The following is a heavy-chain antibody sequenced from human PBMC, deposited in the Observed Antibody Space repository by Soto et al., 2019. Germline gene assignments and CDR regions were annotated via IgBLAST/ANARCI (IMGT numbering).Heavy chain of an antibody. Sequence: TSVKVSCKASGYTFTSYGISWVRQAPGQGLEWMGWISAYNGNTNYAQKLQGRVTITTDTPTSTAYMEMRSLRSDDTAVYYCARVRRAYYYDSSGYDYWGQGTLVTVSS. J-gene: IGHJ4*02. CDR2: ISAYNGNT. D-gene: IGHD3-22*01. V-gene: IGHV1-18*01. CDR3: ARVRRAYYYDSSGYDY. CDR1: GYTFTSYG.